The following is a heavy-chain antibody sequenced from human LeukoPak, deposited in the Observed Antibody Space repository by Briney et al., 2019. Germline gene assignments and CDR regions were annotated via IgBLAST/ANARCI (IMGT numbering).Heavy chain of an antibody. J-gene: IGHJ4*02. CDR1: GFTFRGSA. CDR2: IRSKRNTYAT. V-gene: IGHV3-73*01. Sequence: GGSVRLFCAASGFTFRGSAMHGVRQAWGKGLEGVVRIRSKRNTYATAYAASVKGRFTISRDDSKNTAYLQMNRLKTEDTAVYYCTRGPDYYDSSGLDYWGQGTLVTVSS. CDR3: TRGPDYYDSSGLDY. D-gene: IGHD3-22*01.